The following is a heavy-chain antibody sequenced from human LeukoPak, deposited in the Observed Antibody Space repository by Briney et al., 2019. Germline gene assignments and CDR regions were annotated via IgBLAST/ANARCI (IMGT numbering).Heavy chain of an antibody. V-gene: IGHV3-23*01. CDR1: GFTCSSYA. D-gene: IGHD3-10*01. Sequence: GGSLRLSCAASGFTCSSYAMSWVRQAPGKGLEWVSAISGSGGSTYYADSVKGRFTISRDNSKNTLYLQMNSLRAEDTAVYYCARGKWFGDYYFDYWGQGTLVTVSS. CDR2: ISGSGGST. J-gene: IGHJ4*02. CDR3: ARGKWFGDYYFDY.